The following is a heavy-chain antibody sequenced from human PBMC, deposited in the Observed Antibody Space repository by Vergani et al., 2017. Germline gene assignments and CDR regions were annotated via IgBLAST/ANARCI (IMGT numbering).Heavy chain of an antibody. CDR2: IYSGGST. CDR1: GFTVSSNY. Sequence: EVQLVESGGGLVQPGGSLRLSCAASGFTVSSNYMSWVRQAPGKGLEWVSVIYSGGSTYYADAVKDRFTISRDNSKNTLYLQMNNLRAEDTAVYYCARHRSGSYSVYAFVIWGQGTMVTVSS. D-gene: IGHD1-26*01. J-gene: IGHJ3*02. CDR3: ARHRSGSYSVYAFVI. V-gene: IGHV3-66*04.